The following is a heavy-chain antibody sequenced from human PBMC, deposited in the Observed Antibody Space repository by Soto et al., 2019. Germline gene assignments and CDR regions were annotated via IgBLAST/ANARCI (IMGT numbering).Heavy chain of an antibody. V-gene: IGHV4-61*08. CDR1: GDSISSGDYY. CDR3: ARVPVDTYMIYWSDP. Sequence: TSETLSLTCSVSGDSISSGDYYWSWMRQPPGKGLQWVGHVYYSGSTNYNPSLKSRVTISVDTSKNQFSLKLRSVTAGDTAVYYCARVPVDTYMIYWSDPWGQGTLVTVSS. J-gene: IGHJ5*02. CDR2: VYYSGST. D-gene: IGHD5-18*01.